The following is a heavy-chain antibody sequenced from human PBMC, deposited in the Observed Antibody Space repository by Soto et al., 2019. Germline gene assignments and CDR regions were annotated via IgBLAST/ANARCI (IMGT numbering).Heavy chain of an antibody. D-gene: IGHD3-22*01. J-gene: IGHJ4*02. CDR1: GFTFSSYA. Sequence: PGGSLRLSCAASGFTFSSYAMHWVRQAPGKGLEWVAVISYDGSNKYYADSVKGRFTISRDNSKNTLYLQMNSLRAEDTAVYYCARESMIVNWGQGTLVTVSS. CDR3: ARESMIVN. CDR2: ISYDGSNK. V-gene: IGHV3-30-3*01.